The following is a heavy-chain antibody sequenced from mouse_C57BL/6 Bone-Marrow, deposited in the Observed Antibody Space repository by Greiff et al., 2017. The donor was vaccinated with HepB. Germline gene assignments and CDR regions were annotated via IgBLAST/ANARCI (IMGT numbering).Heavy chain of an antibody. CDR2: IYPGSGST. V-gene: IGHV1-55*01. Sequence: QVQLKQPGAELVKPGASVKMSCKASGYTFTSYWITWVKPRPGQGLEWIGDIYPGSGSTTYNEKFKSKATLTVDTSSSTAYMQLSSLTSEDSAVYYWARGGWYLDYWGQGTTLTVSS. J-gene: IGHJ2*01. D-gene: IGHD1-1*02. CDR3: ARGGWYLDY. CDR1: GYTFTSYW.